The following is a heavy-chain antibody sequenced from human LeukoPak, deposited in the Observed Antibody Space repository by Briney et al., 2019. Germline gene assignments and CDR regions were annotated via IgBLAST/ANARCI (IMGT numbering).Heavy chain of an antibody. D-gene: IGHD2-15*01. CDR1: GGSISSYY. V-gene: IGHV4-59*01. CDR2: IYYSGGT. Sequence: PSETLSLTCTVSGGSISSYYWSWIRQPPGKGLEWIGYIYYSGGTNYNPSLKSRVTISVDTSKNRFSLKLSSVTAAHTAVYYCARWAVVAATPNHYYMDVWGKGTTVTISS. J-gene: IGHJ6*03. CDR3: ARWAVVAATPNHYYMDV.